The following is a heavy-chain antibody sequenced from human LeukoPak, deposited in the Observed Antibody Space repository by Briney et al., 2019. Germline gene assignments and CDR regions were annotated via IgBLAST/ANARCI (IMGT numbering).Heavy chain of an antibody. CDR3: AREGDVDTATWHWFDP. CDR1: GYTFTSYY. CDR2: INPSGGST. Sequence: ASVKVSCKASGYTFTSYYMHWVRQAPGQGLEWMGIINPSGGSTSYAQKFQGRVTMTRDTSTSTVYMELSSLRSEDTAVYYCAREGDVDTATWHWFDPWGQGILVTVSS. D-gene: IGHD5-18*01. J-gene: IGHJ5*02. V-gene: IGHV1-46*01.